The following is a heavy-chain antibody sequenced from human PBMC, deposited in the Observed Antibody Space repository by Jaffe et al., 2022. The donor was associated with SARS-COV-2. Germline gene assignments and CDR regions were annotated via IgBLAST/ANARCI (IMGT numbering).Heavy chain of an antibody. D-gene: IGHD6-19*01. V-gene: IGHV1-18*01. CDR2: ISAYNGNT. CDR3: YIKQWLVGYYYGMDV. Sequence: QVQLVQSGAEVKKPGASVKVSCKASGYTFTSYGISWVRQAPGQGLEWMGWISAYNGNTNYAQKLQGRVTMTTDTSTSTAYMELRSLRSDDTAVYYCYIKQWLVGYYYGMDVWGQGTTVTVSS. J-gene: IGHJ6*02. CDR1: GYTFTSYG.